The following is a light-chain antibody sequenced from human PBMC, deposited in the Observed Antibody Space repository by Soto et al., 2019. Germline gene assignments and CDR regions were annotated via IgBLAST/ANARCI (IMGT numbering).Light chain of an antibody. Sequence: EIVMTQSPATLSVSPGERATLSCRASQSVSNNLAWYQQKPGQAPRLLIYFASTRATGVPARFSGSGSGTELTLPISSLQSEDFAVYYCQQYNEWPLTFGGGTKVETK. CDR1: QSVSNN. V-gene: IGKV3-15*01. J-gene: IGKJ4*01. CDR3: QQYNEWPLT. CDR2: FAS.